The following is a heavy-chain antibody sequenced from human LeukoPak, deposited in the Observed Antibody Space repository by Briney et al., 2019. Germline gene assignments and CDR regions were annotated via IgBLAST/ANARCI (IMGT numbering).Heavy chain of an antibody. CDR2: IRSKAYGGTT. CDR1: GFTFGDYA. J-gene: IGHJ4*02. Sequence: PGGSLRLSCTASGFTFGDYAMSWFRQAPGKGLEWVGFIRSKAYGGTTEYAASVKGRFTISRDDSKSIAYLQMNSLKTEDTAVYYCTRTIVVVPAAIVRKFDYWGQGTLVTVSS. D-gene: IGHD2-2*02. V-gene: IGHV3-49*03. CDR3: TRTIVVVPAAIVRKFDY.